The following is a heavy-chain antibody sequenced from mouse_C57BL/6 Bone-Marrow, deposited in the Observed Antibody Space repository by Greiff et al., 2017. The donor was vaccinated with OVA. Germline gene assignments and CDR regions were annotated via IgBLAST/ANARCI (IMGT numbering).Heavy chain of an antibody. J-gene: IGHJ2*01. Sequence: QVQLQQPGAELVKPGASVKVSCKASGYTFTSYWMHWVKQRPGQGLEWIGRIHPSDSDTNYNQTFKGKATLTVDKASSASYMQLSSLTSVDSAVDYCAIRGDYDPSRFDYWGQGTTLTVSS. D-gene: IGHD2-4*01. CDR3: AIRGDYDPSRFDY. CDR2: IHPSDSDT. V-gene: IGHV1-74*01. CDR1: GYTFTSYW.